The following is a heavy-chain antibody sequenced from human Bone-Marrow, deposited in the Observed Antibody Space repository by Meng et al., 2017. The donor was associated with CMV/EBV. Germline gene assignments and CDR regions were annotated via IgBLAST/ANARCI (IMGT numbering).Heavy chain of an antibody. CDR1: GFRFTSYA. J-gene: IGHJ4*02. Sequence: GESLKISCAASGFRFTSYAMSWVRQAPGKGLEWNGVIYSVSNYTHYADSVKGRFTISRDNSKNTLYLQMNSLRADDTAIYYCTKLIFGDDYWGQGTLVTVSS. V-gene: IGHV3-23*03. D-gene: IGHD3/OR15-3a*01. CDR2: IYSVSNYT. CDR3: TKLIFGDDY.